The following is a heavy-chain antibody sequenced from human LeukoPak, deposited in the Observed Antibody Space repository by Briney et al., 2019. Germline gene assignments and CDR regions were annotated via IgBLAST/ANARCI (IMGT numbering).Heavy chain of an antibody. D-gene: IGHD3-9*01. Sequence: ASVKVSCKASGYTFTSYGISWVRQAPGQGLEWMGWISAYNGNTNYAQKLQGRVTMTTDTSTSTAYMELRSLRSDDTAVYYCAREPRLGILTGYGAPGFDYWGQGTLVTVSS. CDR1: GYTFTSYG. V-gene: IGHV1-18*01. CDR3: AREPRLGILTGYGAPGFDY. J-gene: IGHJ4*02. CDR2: ISAYNGNT.